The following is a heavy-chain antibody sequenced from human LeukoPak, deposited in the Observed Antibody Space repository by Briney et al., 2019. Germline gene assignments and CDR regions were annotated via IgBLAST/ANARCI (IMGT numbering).Heavy chain of an antibody. CDR3: ARVRYGDCFDY. D-gene: IGHD4-17*01. Sequence: PSETLSLTCTVSGGSISSYYWSWIRQPPGKGLEGIGYIYYSGSTNYNPSLKSRVTISVDTSKNQFSLKLSSVTAADTAVYYCARVRYGDCFDYWGQGTLVTVSS. CDR1: GGSISSYY. V-gene: IGHV4-59*01. CDR2: IYYSGST. J-gene: IGHJ4*02.